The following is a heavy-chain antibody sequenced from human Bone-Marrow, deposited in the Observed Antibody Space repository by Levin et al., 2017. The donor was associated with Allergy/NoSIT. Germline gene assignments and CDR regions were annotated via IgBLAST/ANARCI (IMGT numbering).Heavy chain of an antibody. Sequence: GGSLRLSCAASGFSVSNNYMSWVRQAPGKGLEWVSVIFSGGATYYADSVKGRFSISRDNSKNTLFLQMNSLRAEDTAVYYCARRSLSKAFASGWAWGYDYWGQGSLVTVSS. D-gene: IGHD6-19*01. CDR3: ARRSLSKAFASGWAWGYDY. V-gene: IGHV3-53*01. J-gene: IGHJ4*02. CDR2: IFSGGAT. CDR1: GFSVSNNY.